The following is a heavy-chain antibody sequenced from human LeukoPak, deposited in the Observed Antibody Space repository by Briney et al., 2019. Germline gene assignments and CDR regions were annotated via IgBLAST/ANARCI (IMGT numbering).Heavy chain of an antibody. J-gene: IGHJ3*02. CDR2: ISSSSSTI. D-gene: IGHD3-16*02. Sequence: GGCLRLSCAASGFTFSSYSMNWVRQAPGKGLEWVSYISSSSSTIYYADSVKGRFTISRDNAKNSLYLQMNSLRAEDTAVYYCARDGVITFGGVIVSRDAFDIWGQGTMVTVSS. CDR1: GFTFSSYS. CDR3: ARDGVITFGGVIVSRDAFDI. V-gene: IGHV3-48*04.